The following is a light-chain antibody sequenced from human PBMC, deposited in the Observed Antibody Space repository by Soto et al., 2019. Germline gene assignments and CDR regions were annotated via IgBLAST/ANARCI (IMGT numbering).Light chain of an antibody. J-gene: IGKJ4*01. Sequence: GTLSLSQGERATLSCRASQSVSSNLAWYQQKPGQAPRLLIYGASSRATGIPDRFSGGGSGTDFTLTISRLEPEDFAVYYCQQFSSYPLTFGGGTKVDIK. CDR2: GAS. CDR1: QSVSSN. V-gene: IGKV3-20*01. CDR3: QQFSSYPLT.